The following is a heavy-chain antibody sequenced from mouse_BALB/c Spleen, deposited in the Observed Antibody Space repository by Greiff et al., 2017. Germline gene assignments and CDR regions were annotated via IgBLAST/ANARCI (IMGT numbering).Heavy chain of an antibody. CDR2: IDTSDSYT. D-gene: IGHD2-13*01. J-gene: IGHJ4*01. CDR3: ARRGLGYAMNY. Sequence: QVQLQQPGAELVMPGASVKMSCKASGYTFTDYWMHWVKQRPGQGLEWIGAIDTSDSYTSYNQKFKGKATLTVDESSSTAYMQLSSLTSEDSAVYYCARRGLGYAMNYWGQGTSVTVSS. CDR1: GYTFTDYW. V-gene: IGHV1-69*01.